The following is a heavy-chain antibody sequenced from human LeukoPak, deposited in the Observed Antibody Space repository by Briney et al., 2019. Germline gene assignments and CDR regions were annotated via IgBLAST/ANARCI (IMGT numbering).Heavy chain of an antibody. J-gene: IGHJ4*02. V-gene: IGHV3-7*04. Sequence: GGSLSLSCAASGFTFSSYWMSWVRQAPGKGLEWVANIRQDGSEKYYVDSVKGRFTISRDNAKNSLYLQINSLRAEDTAVYCCARGLTPDYWGQGTLVTVSS. CDR2: IRQDGSEK. CDR1: GFTFSSYW. CDR3: ARGLTPDY. D-gene: IGHD4/OR15-4a*01.